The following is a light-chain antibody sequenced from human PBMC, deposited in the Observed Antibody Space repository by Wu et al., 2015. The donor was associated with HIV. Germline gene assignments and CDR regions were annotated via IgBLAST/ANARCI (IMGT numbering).Light chain of an antibody. CDR1: QSISRN. CDR2: AAS. CDR3: QHYNSYFPYS. V-gene: IGKV1-39*01. Sequence: DNQMTQSPSSLSASVGDRVTITCRAKQSISRNVNWYQQKPGKAPKLLIYAASNLQSGVPSRFSGSGSGTDFTLTISSLQPDDFATYYCQHYNSYFPYSFGQGTNRGDQT. J-gene: IGKJ2*03.